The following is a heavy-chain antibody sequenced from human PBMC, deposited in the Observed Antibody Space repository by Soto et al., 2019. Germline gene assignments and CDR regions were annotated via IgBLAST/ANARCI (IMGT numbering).Heavy chain of an antibody. CDR3: ARSFGSYAIDS. D-gene: IGHD6-19*01. J-gene: IGHJ4*02. V-gene: IGHV4-4*02. CDR2: MSHGGGT. Sequence: SETLSLTCDVSGVSIDSGYWWGWVRQPPGRDLEWLGDMSHGGGTNYNPSLKSRVTIILDKSKNQFSLSLSSVTAADTATYYCARSFGSYAIDSLGQRILLTVSS. CDR1: GVSIDSGYW.